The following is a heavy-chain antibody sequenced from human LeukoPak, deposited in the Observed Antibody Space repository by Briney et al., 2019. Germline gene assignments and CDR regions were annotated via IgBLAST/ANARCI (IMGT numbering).Heavy chain of an antibody. CDR2: IYYSGST. Sequence: SETLSLTCTVSGGSISSSSYYWGWIRQPPGKGLEWIGSIYYSGSTYYNPSLKSRVTISVDTSKNQFSLKLSSVTAADTAVYYCASQGGVFGVVINWGQGTLVTVSS. V-gene: IGHV4-39*07. CDR1: GGSISSSSYY. D-gene: IGHD3-3*01. CDR3: ASQGGVFGVVIN. J-gene: IGHJ4*02.